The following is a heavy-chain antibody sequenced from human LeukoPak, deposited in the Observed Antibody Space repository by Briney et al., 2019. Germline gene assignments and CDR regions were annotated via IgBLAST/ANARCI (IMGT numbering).Heavy chain of an antibody. J-gene: IGHJ5*02. Sequence: PGGSLRLSCGASGFTFSNYAMQWVRQTAGKGLEWVATISYDGTYEYYADSVKGRFTISRDNAKNSLYLQMSSLRAEDSALYYCARGIDDGDNWFDPWGQGTLVTVSS. CDR2: ISYDGTYE. D-gene: IGHD1-1*01. V-gene: IGHV3-30*04. CDR3: ARGIDDGDNWFDP. CDR1: GFTFSNYA.